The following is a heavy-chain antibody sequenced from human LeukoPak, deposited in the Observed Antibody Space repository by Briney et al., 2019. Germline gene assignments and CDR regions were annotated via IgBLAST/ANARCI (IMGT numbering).Heavy chain of an antibody. Sequence: PGGSLRLSCAASGFTFSDHYVSWIRQAPGKGLEWVAVISYDGSNKYYADSVKGRFTISRDNSKNTLYLQMNSLRAEDTAVYYCARAGLDDFWSGYYQFYGMDVWGQGTTVTVS. J-gene: IGHJ6*02. V-gene: IGHV3-30-3*01. CDR1: GFTFSDHY. CDR2: ISYDGSNK. CDR3: ARAGLDDFWSGYYQFYGMDV. D-gene: IGHD3-3*01.